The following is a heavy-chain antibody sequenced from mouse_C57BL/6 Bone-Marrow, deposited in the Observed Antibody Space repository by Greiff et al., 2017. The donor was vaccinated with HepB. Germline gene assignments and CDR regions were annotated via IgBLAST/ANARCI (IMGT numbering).Heavy chain of an antibody. CDR1: GYAFSSYW. V-gene: IGHV1-80*01. CDR3: ASRAALAY. J-gene: IGHJ3*01. Sequence: VKLMESGAELVKPGASVKISCKASGYAFSSYWMNWVKQRPGKGLEWIGQIYPGDGDTNYNGKFKGKATLTADKSSSTAYMQLSSLTSEDSAVYFCASRAALAYWGQGTLVTVSA. CDR2: IYPGDGDT. D-gene: IGHD3-1*01.